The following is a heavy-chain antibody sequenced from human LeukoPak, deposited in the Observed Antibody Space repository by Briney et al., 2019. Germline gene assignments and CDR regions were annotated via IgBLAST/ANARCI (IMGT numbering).Heavy chain of an antibody. D-gene: IGHD3-3*01. CDR3: ARGFFYFDY. J-gene: IGHJ4*02. Sequence: PSETLSLTCAVSGYSISSGYYWGWIRQPPGKGLERIGSIYHSGSTYYNPSLKSRVTISVDTSKNQFSLKLSSVTAADTAVYYCARGFFYFDYWGQGTLVTVSS. V-gene: IGHV4-38-2*01. CDR1: GYSISSGYY. CDR2: IYHSGST.